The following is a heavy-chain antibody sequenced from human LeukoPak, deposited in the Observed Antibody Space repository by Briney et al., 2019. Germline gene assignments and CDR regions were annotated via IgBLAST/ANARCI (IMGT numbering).Heavy chain of an antibody. CDR3: ARSNGELLTSNYYYYYMDY. J-gene: IGHJ6*03. CDR1: GYSFTSYW. D-gene: IGHD3-10*01. CDR2: IYPGDSDT. V-gene: IGHV5-51*03. Sequence: PGESLKISCEGSGYSFTSYWIGWVRQMPGKGLEWMGIIYPGDSDTRYSPSFQGQVTISADKSISTAYLQLSSLKASDTAMYYCARSNGELLTSNYYYYYMDYWGKGTTVTVSS.